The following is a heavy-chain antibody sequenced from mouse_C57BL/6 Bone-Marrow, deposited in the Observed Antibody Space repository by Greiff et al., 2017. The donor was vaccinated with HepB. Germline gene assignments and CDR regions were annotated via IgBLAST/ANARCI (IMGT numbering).Heavy chain of an antibody. Sequence: VQLQQHEAELEKHGASLKLSCNEKSYTFTSDWMHWVKQREGQGLEWIGMIHPNSGSTNYNEKFKSKAKLNVDKSSSTAYMQLSSLTSEDSAVYYCARSNGYYRYYFDYWGQGTTLTVSS. CDR2: IHPNSGST. V-gene: IGHV1-64*01. CDR1: SYTFTSDW. CDR3: ARSNGYYRYYFDY. J-gene: IGHJ2*01. D-gene: IGHD2-3*01.